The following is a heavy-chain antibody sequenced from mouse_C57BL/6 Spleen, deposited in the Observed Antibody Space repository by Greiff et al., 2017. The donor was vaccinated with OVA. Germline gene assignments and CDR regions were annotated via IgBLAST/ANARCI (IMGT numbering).Heavy chain of an antibody. J-gene: IGHJ1*03. V-gene: IGHV1-42*01. CDR1: GYSFTGYY. Sequence: VQLQQSGPELVKPGASVKISCKASGYSFTGYYMNWVKQSPEKSLEWIGEINPSTGGTTYNQKFKAKATLTVDKSSSTAYMQLKSLTSEDSAVYYCARQTLWYFDVWGTGTTVTVSS. CDR2: INPSTGGT. CDR3: ARQTLWYFDV.